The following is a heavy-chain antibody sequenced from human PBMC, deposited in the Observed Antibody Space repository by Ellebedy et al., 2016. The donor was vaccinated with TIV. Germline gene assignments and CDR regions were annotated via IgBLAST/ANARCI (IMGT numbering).Heavy chain of an antibody. CDR3: AGGTRSGPGWIDY. Sequence: MPSETLSLTCTVSGGSISSGGYYWSWIRQHPGKGLEWIGYIYYSGSTYYNPSLKSRVTISVDTSKNQFSLKLSSVTAADTAVYYFAGGTRSGPGWIDYWGQGTLVTVSS. CDR2: IYYSGST. J-gene: IGHJ4*02. V-gene: IGHV4-31*03. CDR1: GGSISSGGYY. D-gene: IGHD6-25*01.